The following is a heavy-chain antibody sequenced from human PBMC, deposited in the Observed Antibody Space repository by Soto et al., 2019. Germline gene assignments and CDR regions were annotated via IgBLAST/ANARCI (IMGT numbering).Heavy chain of an antibody. Sequence: HPGGSLRLSCAASGFTFSSYAMSWVRQAPGKGLEWVSAISGSGGSTYYADSVKGRYTISRDNSKNTLYLQMNSLRAEDTAVYYRANEGARSWYCFDDWGKGTLVTVSS. CDR2: ISGSGGST. J-gene: IGHJ4*02. CDR1: GFTFSSYA. CDR3: ANEGARSWYCFDD. V-gene: IGHV3-23*01. D-gene: IGHD6-13*01.